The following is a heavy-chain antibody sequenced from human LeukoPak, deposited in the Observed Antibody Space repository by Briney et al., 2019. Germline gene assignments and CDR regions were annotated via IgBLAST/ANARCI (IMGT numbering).Heavy chain of an antibody. CDR2: INPNSGGT. CDR3: ARGLARLAAAGPKSGY. CDR1: GYTFTGYY. V-gene: IGHV1-2*02. D-gene: IGHD6-13*01. Sequence: ASVKVSCKASGYTFTGYYMHWVRQAPGQGLEWMGWINPNSGGTNYAQKFQGRVTMTRDTSISTAYMELSRLRSDDTAVYYCARGLARLAAAGPKSGYWGQGTLVTVSS. J-gene: IGHJ4*02.